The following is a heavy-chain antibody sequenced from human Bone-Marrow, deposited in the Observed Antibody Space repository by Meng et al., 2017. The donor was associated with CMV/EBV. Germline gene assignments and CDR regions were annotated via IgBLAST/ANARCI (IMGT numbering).Heavy chain of an antibody. V-gene: IGHV1-46*01. D-gene: IGHD1-26*01. CDR2: INPSRGTR. J-gene: IGHJ4*02. CDR3: AREGVGATNVDY. Sequence: ASVKVSCKASGYTFITYNMNWVRQAPRQGLEWMGIINPSRGTRNYAQKFQDRVTMTRDTSTSTVYMELSSLRSEDTAVYYCAREGVGATNVDYWGQGTLVTVSS. CDR1: GYTFITYN.